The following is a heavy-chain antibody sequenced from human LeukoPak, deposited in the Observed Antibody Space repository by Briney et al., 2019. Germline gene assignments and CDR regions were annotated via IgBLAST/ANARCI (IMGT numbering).Heavy chain of an antibody. CDR1: GSTFSSYE. J-gene: IGHJ4*02. CDR2: ISRSGHAM. Sequence: QTGGSLRLSCAASGSTFSSYEMNWVRQAPGTGLEWVSYISRSGHAMSYADSVKGRFTISRDNAKNSLYLQMNSLRAEDTAVYYCAREEWEPDYWGQGTLVTVSS. V-gene: IGHV3-48*03. D-gene: IGHD1-26*01. CDR3: AREEWEPDY.